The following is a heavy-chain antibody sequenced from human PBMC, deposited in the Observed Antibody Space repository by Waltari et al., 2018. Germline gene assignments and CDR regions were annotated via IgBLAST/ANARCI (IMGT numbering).Heavy chain of an antibody. J-gene: IGHJ3*02. Sequence: QLQLQESGPGLVKPSETLSLTCTVSGGSISSSSYYWGWIRQPPGKGLEWIGSIYYSGTNDYNPSLKSRVTRSGDTSKNQFSLKLSSVTAADTAVYYCARDGSYNWNDLNDAFDIWGQGTMVTVSS. D-gene: IGHD1-1*01. CDR2: IYYSGTN. V-gene: IGHV4-39*07. CDR1: GGSISSSSYY. CDR3: ARDGSYNWNDLNDAFDI.